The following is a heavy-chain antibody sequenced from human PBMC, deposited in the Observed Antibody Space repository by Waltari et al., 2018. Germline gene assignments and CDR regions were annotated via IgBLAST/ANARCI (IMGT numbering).Heavy chain of an antibody. CDR2: INHSGST. D-gene: IGHD4-17*01. Sequence: QVQLQQWGAGLLKPSETLSLTCAVYGGSFSGYYWSWIRQPPGKGLEWIGEINHSGSTNYNPSLKSRVTISVDTSKNQFSLKLSSVTAADTAVYYCARGYDYGDPVVRYWGQGTLVTVSS. CDR3: ARGYDYGDPVVRY. J-gene: IGHJ4*02. V-gene: IGHV4-34*01. CDR1: GGSFSGYY.